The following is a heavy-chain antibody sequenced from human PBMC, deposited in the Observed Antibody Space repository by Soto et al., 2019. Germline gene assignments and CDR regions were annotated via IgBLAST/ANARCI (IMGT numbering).Heavy chain of an antibody. CDR1: GYTFVGYG. CDR2: INPGNGHT. V-gene: IGHV1-3*01. D-gene: IGHD3-10*01. J-gene: IGHJ4*02. Sequence: QGQLVQSGAEVKKPGASVNVSCKGSGYTFVGYGIHWVRQAPGQRLEWVGWINPGNGHTKYSQKFQDRVTITRDTSASTAYMELSRLTSEDTSVYYCAKSRFRAFLDYWGEGTLVTVSS. CDR3: AKSRFRAFLDY.